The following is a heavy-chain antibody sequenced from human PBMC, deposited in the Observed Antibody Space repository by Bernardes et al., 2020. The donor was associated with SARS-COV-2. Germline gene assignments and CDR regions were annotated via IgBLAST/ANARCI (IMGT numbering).Heavy chain of an antibody. Sequence: SETLSLTCTVSGDSISSGTHYWSWIRQPAGKGLEWIGRVYNSGTTNYNTSLKSRVTISVNTSKNQFSLKLSSVTAADTAVYYCARDTPGSGTYYTSCAFDIWGQGTIVTVSS. J-gene: IGHJ3*02. CDR1: GDSISSGTHY. CDR3: ARDTPGSGTYYTSCAFDI. D-gene: IGHD3-10*01. CDR2: VYNSGTT. V-gene: IGHV4-61*02.